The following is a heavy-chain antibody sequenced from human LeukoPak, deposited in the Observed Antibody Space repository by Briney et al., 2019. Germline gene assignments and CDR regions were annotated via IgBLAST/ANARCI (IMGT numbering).Heavy chain of an antibody. CDR2: ISSSSSTI. V-gene: IGHV3-48*01. J-gene: IGHJ4*02. CDR3: ARDGLVVVPAAIFGPLNERHHYFDY. Sequence: GGSLRLSCAASGLTFSIYSMNWVRQAPGKGLEWVSYISSSSSTIYYADSVKGRFTISRDNAKNSLYLQMNSLRAEDTAVYYCARDGLVVVPAAIFGPLNERHHYFDYWGQGTLVTVSS. D-gene: IGHD2-2*01. CDR1: GLTFSIYS.